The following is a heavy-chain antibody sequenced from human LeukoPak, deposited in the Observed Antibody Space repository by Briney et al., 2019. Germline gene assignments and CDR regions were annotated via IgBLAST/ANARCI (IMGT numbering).Heavy chain of an antibody. Sequence: GGSLRLSCVASGFTFTKCAMSWIRQAPGKGLEWVAIITATGDTAYYADSVKGRFTISRDNSRNTVYMQMDSLRAEDAAIYYCAGDRNSDWYSPLDYWGQGSQVTVSP. CDR1: GFTFTKCA. D-gene: IGHD6-19*01. CDR3: AGDRNSDWYSPLDY. V-gene: IGHV3-23*01. J-gene: IGHJ4*02. CDR2: ITATGDTA.